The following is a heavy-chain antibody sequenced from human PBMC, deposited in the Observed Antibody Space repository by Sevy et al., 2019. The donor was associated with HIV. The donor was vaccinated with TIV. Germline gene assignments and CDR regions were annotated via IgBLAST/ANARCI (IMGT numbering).Heavy chain of an antibody. CDR2: ISASAYGT. CDR1: GFSFSNYA. Sequence: GGSLRLSCAASGFSFSNYAMSWVRQAPGKGLEWVSAISASAYGTYYADSVKGRFTISRDNSKNFLYLQMSSLRVEDTAVYYCAKHGPLMGPTYFDLWGQGTMVTVSS. CDR3: AKHGPLMGPTYFDL. D-gene: IGHD1-26*01. V-gene: IGHV3-23*01. J-gene: IGHJ3*01.